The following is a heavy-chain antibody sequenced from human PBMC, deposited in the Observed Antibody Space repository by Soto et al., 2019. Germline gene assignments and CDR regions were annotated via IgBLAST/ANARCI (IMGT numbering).Heavy chain of an antibody. V-gene: IGHV4-34*01. Sequence: SETLSLTCAVYGGSFSGYYWSWIRQPPGKGLEWIGEINHSGSTNYNPSLKSRVTISVDTSKNQFSLKLSSVTAADTAVYYCALYYYDSSGYYDYWGQGTLVTVS. CDR2: INHSGST. CDR1: GGSFSGYY. D-gene: IGHD3-22*01. J-gene: IGHJ4*02. CDR3: ALYYYDSSGYYDY.